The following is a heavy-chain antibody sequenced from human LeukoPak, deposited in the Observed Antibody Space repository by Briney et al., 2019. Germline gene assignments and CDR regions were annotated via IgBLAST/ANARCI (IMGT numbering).Heavy chain of an antibody. CDR1: GFTFSSYA. J-gene: IGHJ4*02. CDR3: AKRFGSGYINGLDY. D-gene: IGHD3-22*01. CDR2: ISGSGGST. Sequence: GGSLRLSCAASGFTFSSYAMSWVRQAPGKGLEWVSAISGSGGSTYYADSVKGRFTISRDNSKNTLYLQMNSLRAEDTAVYYCAKRFGSGYINGLDYWGQGTLVAVSS. V-gene: IGHV3-23*01.